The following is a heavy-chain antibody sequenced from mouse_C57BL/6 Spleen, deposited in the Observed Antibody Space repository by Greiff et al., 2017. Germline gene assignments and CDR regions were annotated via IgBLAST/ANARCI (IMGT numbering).Heavy chain of an antibody. CDR1: GYAFTNYL. V-gene: IGHV1-54*01. CDR2: INPGSGGT. J-gene: IGHJ2*01. Sequence: VQLVESGAELVRPGTSVKVSCKASGYAFTNYLIEWVKQRPGQGLEWIGVINPGSGGTNYNEKFKGKATLTADKSSSTAYMQLSSLTSEDSAVYFCAREGTGYDYWGQGTTLTVSS. CDR3: AREGTGYDY. D-gene: IGHD4-1*01.